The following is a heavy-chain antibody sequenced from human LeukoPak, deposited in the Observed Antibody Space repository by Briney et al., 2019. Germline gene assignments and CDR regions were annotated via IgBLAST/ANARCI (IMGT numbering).Heavy chain of an antibody. CDR1: GGSFSSGSYY. J-gene: IGHJ4*02. V-gene: IGHV4-61*01. CDR2: IYYSGST. CDR3: ASLAYCGGDCYTDFDY. D-gene: IGHD2-21*02. Sequence: SETLSLTCTVSGGSFSSGSYYWSWIRQPPGKGLEWIGYIYYSGSTNYNPSLKSRVTISVDTSKNQFSQKLSSVTAADTAVYYCASLAYCGGDCYTDFDYWGQGTLVTVSS.